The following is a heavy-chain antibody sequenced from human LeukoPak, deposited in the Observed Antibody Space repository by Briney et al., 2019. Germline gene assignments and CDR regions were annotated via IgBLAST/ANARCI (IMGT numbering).Heavy chain of an antibody. D-gene: IGHD2-2*01. CDR2: IIPIFGTA. Sequence: SVKVSCKASGGTFSSYAISWVRQAPGQGLEWMGGIIPIFGTANYAQKFQGRVTITADESTSTAYMELSSLRSEDTAVYYCARGQVRYCSSTSCSSGFDYWGQGTLVTVSS. V-gene: IGHV1-69*13. J-gene: IGHJ4*02. CDR1: GGTFSSYA. CDR3: ARGQVRYCSSTSCSSGFDY.